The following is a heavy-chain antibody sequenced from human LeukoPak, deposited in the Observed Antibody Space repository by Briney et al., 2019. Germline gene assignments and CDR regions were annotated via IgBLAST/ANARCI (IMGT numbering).Heavy chain of an antibody. CDR2: IKQDGSDR. Sequence: GGSLRLSCAASGFTFSSYAMSWVRQAPGTGLEWVANIKQDGSDRNYVTSVRGRFTISRDNAESSLYLQMNSLRAEDTAVYYCVRKFAVGGNCFEPWGQGTLVTVSS. J-gene: IGHJ5*02. D-gene: IGHD2-21*01. CDR1: GFTFSSYA. V-gene: IGHV3-7*03. CDR3: VRKFAVGGNCFEP.